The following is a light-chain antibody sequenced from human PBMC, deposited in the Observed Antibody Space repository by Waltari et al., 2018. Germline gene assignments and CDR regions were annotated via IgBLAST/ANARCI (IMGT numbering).Light chain of an antibody. V-gene: IGKV1-NL1*01. CDR1: QGFPNS. Sequence: DIQMTQSPSSLSASVGDRVTITCRASQGFPNSLAWYQQKPGKAPKLLLSSASRLESGVPSRFSGSGSGTEYTLTITSLQAEDFATYYCQQYYSIPLTFGGGTKVEIK. CDR3: QQYYSIPLT. CDR2: SAS. J-gene: IGKJ4*01.